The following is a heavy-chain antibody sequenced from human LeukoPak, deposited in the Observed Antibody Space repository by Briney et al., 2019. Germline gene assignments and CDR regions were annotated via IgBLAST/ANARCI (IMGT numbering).Heavy chain of an antibody. CDR2: ISWDGGST. Sequence: PGGSLRLSCAASGFTFIRHGMHWVRQAPGKGLEWVAGISWDGGSTYYADSVKGRFTISRDNSKNSLYLQMNSLRAEDTALYYCAIDVGFLTTVVIRGAFGIWGKGTMVIVSS. J-gene: IGHJ3*02. CDR3: AIDVGFLTTVVIRGAFGI. V-gene: IGHV3-30*03. D-gene: IGHD4-23*01. CDR1: GFTFIRHG.